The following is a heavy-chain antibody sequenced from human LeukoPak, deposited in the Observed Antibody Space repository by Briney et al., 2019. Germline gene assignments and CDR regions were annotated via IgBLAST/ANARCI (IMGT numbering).Heavy chain of an antibody. D-gene: IGHD3-10*01. J-gene: IGHJ3*02. Sequence: ASVKVSCKASGYTFTGYYMHWVRQAPGQGLEWMGWINPNSGRTNYAQKFQGRVTMNRNTSISTAYMELSRLRSDDTAVYYCARDSALDAFDIWGQGTMVTVSS. CDR1: GYTFTGYY. CDR2: INPNSGRT. CDR3: ARDSALDAFDI. V-gene: IGHV1-2*02.